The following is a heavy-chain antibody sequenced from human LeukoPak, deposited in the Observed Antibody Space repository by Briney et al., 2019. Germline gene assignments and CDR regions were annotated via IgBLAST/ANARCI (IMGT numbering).Heavy chain of an antibody. CDR1: GXTFSSYA. CDR3: AKAPSNWVYNWFDP. D-gene: IGHD2-8*01. CDR2: ISGSGGST. Sequence: PGGSLRLSCAASGXTFSSYAMSWVRQAPGKGLEWVSAISGSGGSTYYADSVRGRFTISRDNSKNMMYLQMNSLRAEDTAVYYCAKAPSNWVYNWFDPWGQGTLVTVSS. J-gene: IGHJ5*02. V-gene: IGHV3-23*01.